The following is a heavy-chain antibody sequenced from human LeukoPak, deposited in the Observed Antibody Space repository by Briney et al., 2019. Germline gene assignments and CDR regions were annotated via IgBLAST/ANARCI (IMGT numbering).Heavy chain of an antibody. D-gene: IGHD5-18*01. CDR1: GGSISSSSYY. J-gene: IGHJ4*02. V-gene: IGHV4-39*01. CDR3: ARHWKQLWPTTFDC. Sequence: PSETLSLTCTVSGGSISSSSYYWGWIRQPPGKGLEWIGSIYYSGSTYYNPSLKSRVTISVDTSKNQFSLKLSSVTAADTVVYYCARHWKQLWPTTFDCWGQGTLVTVSS. CDR2: IYYSGST.